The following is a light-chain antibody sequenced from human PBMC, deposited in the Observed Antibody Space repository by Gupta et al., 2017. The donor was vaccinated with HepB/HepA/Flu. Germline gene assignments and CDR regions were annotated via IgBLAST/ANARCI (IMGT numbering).Light chain of an antibody. CDR3: QHYTDWPPWT. Sequence: EIVMTQSPATLSVSPVRRATLSCRASQNIGNNLAWYQQRPGNPPILLIFHASLSAAGTPSTCSGTGSWTEFTLTISSPQSEDSAVYYCQHYTDWPPWTFGQGTKVEIK. CDR1: QNIGNN. V-gene: IGKV3-15*01. CDR2: HAS. J-gene: IGKJ1*01.